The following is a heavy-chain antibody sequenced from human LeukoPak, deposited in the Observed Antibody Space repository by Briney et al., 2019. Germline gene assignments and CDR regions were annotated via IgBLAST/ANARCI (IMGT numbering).Heavy chain of an antibody. Sequence: ASVKVSCKASGYTFTSYDINWVRQATGQGLEWMGWMNPNSGNTGYAQKFQGRVTMTRDTSISTAYMELSRLRSDDTAVYYCARGRDYGDYPDAFDIWGQGTMVTVSS. D-gene: IGHD4-17*01. CDR1: GYTFTSYD. J-gene: IGHJ3*02. CDR3: ARGRDYGDYPDAFDI. V-gene: IGHV1-8*01. CDR2: MNPNSGNT.